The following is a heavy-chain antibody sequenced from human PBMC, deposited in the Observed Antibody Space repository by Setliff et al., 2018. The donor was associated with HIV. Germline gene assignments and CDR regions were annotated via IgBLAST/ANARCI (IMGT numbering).Heavy chain of an antibody. CDR3: ARGVIENAYDYTEIYFYNYMDV. CDR2: ISTSGDT. Sequence: SETLSLTCTVSGGSISSGSYFWGWIRQPAGKGLEWIGHISTSGDTNYNPSLKSRVTISVDTPKKHFSLKLTSVTAADTAVYFCARGVIENAYDYTEIYFYNYMDVWGKGTTVTVSS. V-gene: IGHV4-61*09. J-gene: IGHJ6*03. CDR1: GGSISSGSYF. D-gene: IGHD5-12*01.